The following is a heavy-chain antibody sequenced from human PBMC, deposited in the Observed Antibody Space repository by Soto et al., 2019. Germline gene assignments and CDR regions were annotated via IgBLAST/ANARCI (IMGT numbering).Heavy chain of an antibody. V-gene: IGHV4-59*02. D-gene: IGHD3-22*01. CDR3: ARGYYDSRGQSNNFDI. CDR2: VHYSGST. J-gene: IGHJ3*02. CDR1: GASVFSSY. Sequence: ETLSLTCTVSGASVFSSYWSWIRQSPGKGLEWLGYVHYSGSTNYNPSLKSRVTISVGTSKNQFSLNLSSVTAADAAVYYCARGYYDSRGQSNNFDIWGQGTMVTVSS.